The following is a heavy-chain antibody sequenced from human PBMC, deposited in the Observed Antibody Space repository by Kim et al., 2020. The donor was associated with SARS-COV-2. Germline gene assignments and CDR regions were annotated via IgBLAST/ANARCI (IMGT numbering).Heavy chain of an antibody. J-gene: IGHJ3*02. V-gene: IGHV3-30*04. CDR2: ISYDGSKK. CDR1: GFTFSSYA. CDR3: ARDRDLDAFDI. Sequence: GGSLRLSCAASGFTFSSYAMHWVRQAPGKGLEWVAVISYDGSKKYYADSVKGRFTISRDNSKNTLYLQMNSLSAEDTAVYYCARDRDLDAFDIWGQGTMVTVSS.